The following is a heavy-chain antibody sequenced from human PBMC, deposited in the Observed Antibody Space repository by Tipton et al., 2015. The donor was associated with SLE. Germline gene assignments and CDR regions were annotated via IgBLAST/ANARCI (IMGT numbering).Heavy chain of an antibody. CDR2: INHSGGT. CDR1: GGSFSGYY. J-gene: IGHJ6*03. Sequence: TLSLTCAVYGGSFSGYYWSWIRQPPGKGLEWIGEINHSGGTNYNPSLKSRVTTSIDTSKSQFSLKLSAVTAADTAVYYCARGRYDFWSGYSSHYYMDVWGKGTTVTVSS. CDR3: ARGRYDFWSGYSSHYYMDV. D-gene: IGHD3-3*01. V-gene: IGHV4-34*01.